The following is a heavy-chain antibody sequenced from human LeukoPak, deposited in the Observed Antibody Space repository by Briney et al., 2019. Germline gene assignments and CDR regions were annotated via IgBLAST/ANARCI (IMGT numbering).Heavy chain of an antibody. CDR1: GGSFRGYY. J-gene: IGHJ2*01. CDR2: IHYTGAT. Sequence: IPSETLSLTCAVYGGSFRGYYWSWIRQPPGKGLEWIGEIHYTGATNYKPSLKSRVTISGDPSKNQVSLRVSSVTAADTAVYYCARGVLGPYYFDLWGRGTLVTVSS. D-gene: IGHD7-27*01. V-gene: IGHV4-34*01. CDR3: ARGVLGPYYFDL.